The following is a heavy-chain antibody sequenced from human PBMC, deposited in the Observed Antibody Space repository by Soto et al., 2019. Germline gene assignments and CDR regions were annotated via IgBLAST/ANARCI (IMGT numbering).Heavy chain of an antibody. D-gene: IGHD3-10*01. Sequence: QVQLVQSGAEVKKPGASVKVSCKASGYTFTSYDSNWVRQATGQGLEWMGWMNPNSGTTGYAQKFQGRVTMTRNTSISTAYMELRSLRSEDTAVCYCAIGELLWFGELLRWGQGTLVTVSS. CDR3: AIGELLWFGELLR. CDR1: GYTFTSYD. V-gene: IGHV1-8*01. CDR2: MNPNSGTT. J-gene: IGHJ4*02.